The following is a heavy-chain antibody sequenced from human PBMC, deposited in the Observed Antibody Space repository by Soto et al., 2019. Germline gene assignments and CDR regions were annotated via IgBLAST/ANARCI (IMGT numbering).Heavy chain of an antibody. D-gene: IGHD6-19*01. Sequence: QVQLVESGGGVVQPGRSLRLSCAASGFTFSSYGMHWVRQAPGKGLEWVAVIWYDGSNKYYADSVKGRFTISRDNSKNTLYLQRNSLRAEDTAVYYCARDDRRGVAGTILDYWGQGTLVTVSS. J-gene: IGHJ4*02. CDR2: IWYDGSNK. V-gene: IGHV3-33*01. CDR3: ARDDRRGVAGTILDY. CDR1: GFTFSSYG.